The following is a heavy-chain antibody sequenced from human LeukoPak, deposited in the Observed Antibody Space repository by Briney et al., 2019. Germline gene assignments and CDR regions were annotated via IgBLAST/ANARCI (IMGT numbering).Heavy chain of an antibody. CDR1: GFTFSSYG. CDR2: IRYDGSNK. J-gene: IGHJ3*02. V-gene: IGHV3-30*02. CDR3: ARGIAVAGTSNI. Sequence: GSLRLSCAASGFTFSSYGMHWVRQAPGKGLEWVAFIRYDGSNKYYADSVKGRFSTSRDNSKNTLYLQMNSLRVEDTAVYYCARGIAVAGTSNIWGQGTMVTVSS. D-gene: IGHD6-19*01.